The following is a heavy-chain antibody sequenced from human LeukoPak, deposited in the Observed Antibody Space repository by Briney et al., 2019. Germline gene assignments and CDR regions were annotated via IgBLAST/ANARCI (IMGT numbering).Heavy chain of an antibody. CDR2: ISADNVNA. J-gene: IGHJ4*02. V-gene: IGHV1-18*04. CDR1: VYTFTSYG. CDR3: ARDMFHWIYYGWLQYDL. Sequence: ASVKVSCKASVYTFTSYGISWVRQAPEQGLEWVGWISADNVNANYAQKFQGRVTMTTDTSTTTAYLELTSLRSDDTAIYYCARDMFHWIYYGWLQYDLWGQGTLVTVSS. D-gene: IGHD1-26*01.